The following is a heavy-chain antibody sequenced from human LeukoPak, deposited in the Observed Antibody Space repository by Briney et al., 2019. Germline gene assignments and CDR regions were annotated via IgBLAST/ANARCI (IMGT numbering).Heavy chain of an antibody. CDR2: IKQDGSEK. V-gene: IGHV3-7*01. CDR3: ARARSSSWYDLDYFYHYFMDI. Sequence: PGGSLRLSCAASGFTFSSYWMSWVRQAPGKGLEWVANIKQDGSEKYYVDSVKGRFTISRDNAKNSVYLQMNSLRVEDTAVYYCARARSSSWYDLDYFYHYFMDIWGKGTTVTISS. D-gene: IGHD6-13*01. CDR1: GFTFSSYW. J-gene: IGHJ6*03.